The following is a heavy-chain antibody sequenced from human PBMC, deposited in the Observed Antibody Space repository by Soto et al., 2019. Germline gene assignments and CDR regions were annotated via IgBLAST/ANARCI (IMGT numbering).Heavy chain of an antibody. CDR2: ISYDGSNK. J-gene: IGHJ6*02. D-gene: IGHD3-10*01. CDR1: GFTFSSYG. Sequence: QVQLVESGGGVVQPGRSLRLSCAASGFTFSSYGMHWVRQAPGKGLEWVAVISYDGSNKYYADSVKGRFTISRDNSKNTLYLQMNSLRAEDTAVYYCAKDLPSNLQRLVLLPPLGMDVWGQGTTVTVSS. V-gene: IGHV3-30*18. CDR3: AKDLPSNLQRLVLLPPLGMDV.